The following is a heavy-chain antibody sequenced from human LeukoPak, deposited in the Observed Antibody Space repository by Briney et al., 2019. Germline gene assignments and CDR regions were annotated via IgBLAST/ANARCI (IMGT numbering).Heavy chain of an antibody. CDR3: ARAARFGAITMVRGFDY. D-gene: IGHD3-10*01. CDR2: INPSSGGT. J-gene: IGHJ4*02. CDR1: GYTFTGYY. V-gene: IGHV1-2*02. Sequence: ASVKVSCKASGYTFTGYYMHWVRQAPGQGLEWMGWINPSSGGTNYAQKFQGRVTMTRDTSISTAYMELSRLRSDDTAVYYCARAARFGAITMVRGFDYWGQGTLVTVSS.